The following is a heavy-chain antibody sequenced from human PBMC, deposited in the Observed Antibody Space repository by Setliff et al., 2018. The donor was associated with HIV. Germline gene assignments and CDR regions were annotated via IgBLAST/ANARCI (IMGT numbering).Heavy chain of an antibody. V-gene: IGHV3-21*01. CDR3: AKGRWPVNVVSTIIRYYYYMDV. CDR2: ITSSSRYI. Sequence: GGSLRLSCATSGFGLSSYRMNWVRQAPGKGLEWVSAITSSSRYIYYSESVKDRFTFSRDSSKNTVFLQMNRLRREDTGVYYCAKGRWPVNVVSTIIRYYYYMDVWGSGTTVTVSS. J-gene: IGHJ6*03. D-gene: IGHD5-12*01. CDR1: GFGLSSYR.